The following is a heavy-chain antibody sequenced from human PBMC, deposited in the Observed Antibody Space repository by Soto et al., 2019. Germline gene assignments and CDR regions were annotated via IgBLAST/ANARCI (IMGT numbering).Heavy chain of an antibody. J-gene: IGHJ4*02. CDR2: IDEYGNTI. CDR1: GFTFSSYW. D-gene: IGHD3-10*01. V-gene: IGHV3-74*01. CDR3: TIDIGGKGAY. Sequence: EVQLVESGGGLVQPGGSLRLSCTTSGFTFSSYWMHWVRQVPGKGLLWVSRIDEYGNTINYADSVRGRFTISRDNARKTLYMEMNSLRAGDTARYYCTIDIGGKGAYWGPGTLFTVSS.